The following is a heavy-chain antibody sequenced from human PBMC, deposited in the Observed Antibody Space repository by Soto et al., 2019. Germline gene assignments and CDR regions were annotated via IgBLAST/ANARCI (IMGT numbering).Heavy chain of an antibody. CDR1: GYSFTSYW. D-gene: IGHD3-22*01. Sequence: GESLKISCKGSGYSFTSYWISWVRQMPGKGLEWMGRIDPSDSYTNYSPSFQGHVTISADKSISAAYLQWSSLKASDTAMYYCARHMENYYDSSGPIDYWGQGTLVTVSS. CDR3: ARHMENYYDSSGPIDY. CDR2: IDPSDSYT. J-gene: IGHJ4*02. V-gene: IGHV5-10-1*01.